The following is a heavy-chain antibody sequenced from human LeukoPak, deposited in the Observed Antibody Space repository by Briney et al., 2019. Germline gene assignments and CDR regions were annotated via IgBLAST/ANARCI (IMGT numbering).Heavy chain of an antibody. D-gene: IGHD1-1*01. V-gene: IGHV1-18*01. J-gene: IGHJ6*02. CDR1: GYTFTSYG. Sequence: ASVTVSCKASGYTFTSYGISWVRQPPGQGLEWMGWISAYNGNTNYGQKLQGRVTITTDTYTSTAYMELRRRRSEATAVYYCARDRRTGTDDSYYYGMDVWGQGTTVTVSS. CDR3: ARDRRTGTDDSYYYGMDV. CDR2: ISAYNGNT.